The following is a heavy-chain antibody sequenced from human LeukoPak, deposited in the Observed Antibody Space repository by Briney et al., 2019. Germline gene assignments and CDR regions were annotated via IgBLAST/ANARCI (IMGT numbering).Heavy chain of an antibody. J-gene: IGHJ5*02. V-gene: IGHV3-7*01. D-gene: IGHD6-13*01. CDR2: IKQDGSEK. Sequence: GGSLRLSCAASGFTFSSYWMSWVRQAPGKGLEWVANIKQDGSEKYYVDSVKGRFTIFRDNAKNSLYLQMNSLRAEDTAVYYCARIDSSSWYEPSWFDPWGQGTLVTVSS. CDR3: ARIDSSSWYEPSWFDP. CDR1: GFTFSSYW.